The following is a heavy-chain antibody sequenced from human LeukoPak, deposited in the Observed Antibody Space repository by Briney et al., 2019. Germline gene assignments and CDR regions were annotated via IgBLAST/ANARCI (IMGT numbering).Heavy chain of an antibody. D-gene: IGHD2/OR15-2a*01. Sequence: GWSLRVSCAASGFTVRKHYMSWVGQAPGEGREGVAVIYRGGCTYYAAPVQGRLTISSHNSKNALYLQMNRLRAEDTAVYYCARGPCFSVRYYYYGMDVWGQGTTVTVSS. CDR1: GFTVRKHY. CDR3: ARGPCFSVRYYYYGMDV. J-gene: IGHJ6*02. V-gene: IGHV3-53*01. CDR2: IYRGGCT.